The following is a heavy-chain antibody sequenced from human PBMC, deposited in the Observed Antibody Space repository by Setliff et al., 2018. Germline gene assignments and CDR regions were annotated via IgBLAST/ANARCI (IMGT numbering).Heavy chain of an antibody. V-gene: IGHV1-69*05. D-gene: IGHD3-22*01. CDR2: TIPMFGTT. Sequence: SVKVSCKASGATFSSHGISWVRQAPGQGLEWMGGTIPMFGTTNYAQKFQGRVTIITDESTSTAYMELSSLRSDDTAVYYCAREGVDSRSSTDYRYYMDVWGKGTTVTVSS. CDR1: GATFSSHG. J-gene: IGHJ6*03. CDR3: AREGVDSRSSTDYRYYMDV.